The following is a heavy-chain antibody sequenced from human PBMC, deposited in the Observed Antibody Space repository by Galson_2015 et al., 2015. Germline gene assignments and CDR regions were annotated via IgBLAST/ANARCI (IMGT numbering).Heavy chain of an antibody. CDR2: ISWDGGST. CDR1: GFTFDDYS. V-gene: IGHV3-43D*04. D-gene: IGHD4-17*01. CDR3: AKEFYTVTKGAVWGYFDY. Sequence: PRLSCAASGFTFDDYSLHWVRQAPGKGLEWVSLISWDGGSTYYADSVKGRFTISRDNSKNSLYLQMNSLRAEDTALYYCAKEFYTVTKGAVWGYFDYWGQGTLVTVSS. J-gene: IGHJ4*02.